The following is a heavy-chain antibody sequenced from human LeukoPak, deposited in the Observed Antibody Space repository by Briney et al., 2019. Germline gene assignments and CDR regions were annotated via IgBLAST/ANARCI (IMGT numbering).Heavy chain of an antibody. CDR3: ARSGSYSFWFDP. CDR2: IYYSGST. V-gene: IGHV4-39*01. D-gene: IGHD1-26*01. Sequence: PSETLSLTCTVSGGSISSSSYYWGWIRQPPGKGLEWIGSIYYSGSTYYNPPLKSRVTISVDTSKNQFSLKLSSVTAADTAVYYCARSGSYSFWFDPWGQGTLVTVSS. CDR1: GGSISSSSYY. J-gene: IGHJ5*02.